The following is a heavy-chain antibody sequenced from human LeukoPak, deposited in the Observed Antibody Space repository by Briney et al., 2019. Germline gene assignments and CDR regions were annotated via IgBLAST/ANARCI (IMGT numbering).Heavy chain of an antibody. CDR2: ISGSGGST. CDR1: GFSFSGHW. CDR3: AAPCDSSGYYPFYFDY. J-gene: IGHJ4*02. V-gene: IGHV3-23*01. Sequence: GGSLRLSCTASGFSFSGHWMHWARQLPGKGLEWVSAISGSGGSTYYADSVKGRFTISRDNSKNTLYLQMNSLRAEDTAVYYCAAPCDSSGYYPFYFDYWGQGTLVTVSS. D-gene: IGHD3-22*01.